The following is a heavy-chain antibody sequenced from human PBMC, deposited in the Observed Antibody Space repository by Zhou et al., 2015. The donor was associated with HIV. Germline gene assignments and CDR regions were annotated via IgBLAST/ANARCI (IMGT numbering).Heavy chain of an antibody. Sequence: QVHLVQSGADLKKPGASVKVSCEASGYSFSNFYIHWVRQAPGQGLEWVGIINFSSGGTHYAQPFQGRLTLTSDTSTSTAYMEMRSLRSEDTAVYYCARDRGGARPDWRYFDLWGRGTLVSVSS. D-gene: IGHD6-6*01. CDR1: GYSFSNFY. CDR3: ARDRGGARPDWRYFDL. CDR2: INFSSGGT. J-gene: IGHJ2*01. V-gene: IGHV1-46*01.